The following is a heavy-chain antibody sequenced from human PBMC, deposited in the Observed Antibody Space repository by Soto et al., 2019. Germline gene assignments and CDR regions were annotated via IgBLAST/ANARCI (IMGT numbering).Heavy chain of an antibody. CDR3: AGGGPGGNAYYGMDV. Sequence: QVQLVQSGAEVKKPGASVKVSCKASGYTFTSYDINWVRQATGQGLEWMGWMNPNSGNTGYAQKYQGRVTITRNTSISTAYMELSSMRSEDTALYYCAGGGPGGNAYYGMDVWGQGTTVTVSS. J-gene: IGHJ6*02. CDR2: MNPNSGNT. CDR1: GYTFTSYD. V-gene: IGHV1-8*01. D-gene: IGHD1-1*01.